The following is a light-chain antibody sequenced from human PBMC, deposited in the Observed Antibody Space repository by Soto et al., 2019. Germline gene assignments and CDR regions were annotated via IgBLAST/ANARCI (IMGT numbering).Light chain of an antibody. CDR2: GAS. CDR3: QLYDTLPMWA. CDR1: QSTSSTD. V-gene: IGKV3-20*01. Sequence: IVLTQSPGPLSLSPGERATLSCRTSQSTSSTDLAWYQQRPGQAPRLLMYGASNRATGIPDRFSGSGSGTDFTLSISRLEPEDSGVYFCQLYDTLPMWAVGQGTKVDIK. J-gene: IGKJ1*01.